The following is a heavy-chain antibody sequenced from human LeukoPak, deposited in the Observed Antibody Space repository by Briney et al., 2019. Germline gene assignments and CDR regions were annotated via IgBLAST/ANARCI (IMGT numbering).Heavy chain of an antibody. J-gene: IGHJ4*02. CDR3: ARGIYGDPVAFDS. CDR1: GFTFSSFN. Sequence: GGSLRFSCAASGFTFSSFNMHRVRQAPGKGLVWVSRLKSDGSTAMYADSVQGRFTISRDNARNTVHLLMSSLTVEDTGVYYCARGIYGDPVAFDSWGQGALVTVSS. CDR2: LKSDGSTA. D-gene: IGHD4-17*01. V-gene: IGHV3-74*03.